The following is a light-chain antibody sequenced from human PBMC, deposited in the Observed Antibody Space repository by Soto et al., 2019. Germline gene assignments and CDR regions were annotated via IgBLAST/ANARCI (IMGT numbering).Light chain of an antibody. V-gene: IGKV3-15*01. CDR3: QQYNNRPPWT. J-gene: IGKJ1*01. CDR2: GAS. Sequence: EIVMTQSPGTLSVSPGESATLSCRASQTIDTNFAWYQQKPGQAPRLLIFGASTRDTGIPARFSGSGSGTEFSLTITSLQSEDFALYYCQQYNNRPPWTFGQGTKVEVK. CDR1: QTIDTN.